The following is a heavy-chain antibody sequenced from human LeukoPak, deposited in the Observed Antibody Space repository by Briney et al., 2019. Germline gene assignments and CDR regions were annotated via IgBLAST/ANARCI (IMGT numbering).Heavy chain of an antibody. CDR2: ISGSGGST. J-gene: IGHJ3*02. Sequence: GGSLRLSCAASGFAFSSYAMSWVRQAPGKGLEWVSAISGSGGSTYYADSVKGRFTISKDNSKNTLYLQMNSLRAEDTAVYYCAKEPYGDYGSDAFEIWGQGTMVTVSS. CDR3: AKEPYGDYGSDAFEI. V-gene: IGHV3-23*01. D-gene: IGHD4-17*01. CDR1: GFAFSSYA.